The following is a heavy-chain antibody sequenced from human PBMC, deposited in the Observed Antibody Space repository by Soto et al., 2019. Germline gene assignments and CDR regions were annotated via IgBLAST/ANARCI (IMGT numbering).Heavy chain of an antibody. CDR2: IYRSGST. V-gene: IGHV4-61*01. J-gene: IGHJ6*02. CDR3: ARSYDSSGYYYYAMDV. CDR1: GGSVSSGNYY. Sequence: QVQLQESGPGLVKPSETLSLTCTVSGGSVSSGNYYWNWIRQTPEKGLEWIGYIYRSGSTKYNPSLKSRVTISLDTSKNQFSLKLSSVTAADPAVYYCARSYDSSGYYYYAMDVWGQGTTVTVSS. D-gene: IGHD3-22*01.